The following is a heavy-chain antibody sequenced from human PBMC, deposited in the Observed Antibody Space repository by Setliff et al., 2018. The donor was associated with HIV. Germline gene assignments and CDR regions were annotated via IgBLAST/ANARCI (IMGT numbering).Heavy chain of an antibody. CDR2: IHSSGST. Sequence: ASETLSLTCTVSGGSVNDFYCNWIRQPPGKGPEWIGYIHSSGSTIYNPSLKSRITISLDTSKEQFSLELSSATAADTAVYYCATLDHSGGNFLAYWGQGSLVTVSS. J-gene: IGHJ4*02. D-gene: IGHD2-21*02. CDR1: GGSVNDFY. V-gene: IGHV4-4*09. CDR3: ATLDHSGGNFLAY.